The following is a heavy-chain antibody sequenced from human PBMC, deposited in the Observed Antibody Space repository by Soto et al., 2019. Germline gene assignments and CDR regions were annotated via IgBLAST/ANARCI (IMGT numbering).Heavy chain of an antibody. D-gene: IGHD5-18*01. CDR2: IYYSGST. J-gene: IGHJ4*02. V-gene: IGHV4-59*01. CDR1: GGNIIGYG. CDR3: ARARYSYGDFDY. Sequence: SVTNCVTNSVAGGNIIGYGWSWIRQKTGKGLEWIGYIYYSGSTNYNPSLKSRVTISVDTSKNQFSLKLSSVTAADTAVYYCARARYSYGDFDYWGQGTLVTVSS.